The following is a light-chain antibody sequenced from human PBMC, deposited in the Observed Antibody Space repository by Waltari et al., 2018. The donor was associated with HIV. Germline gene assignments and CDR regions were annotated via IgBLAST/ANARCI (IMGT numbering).Light chain of an antibody. CDR3: QQGGGMPYT. CDR1: QNIKTN. CDR2: GAS. Sequence: DIQMTQSPSSLSASVGDRVTITCRASQNIKTNLNWYQQKPGKAPKVLIYGASNLKRGVPSRFSGSGSGTDFTLSISSLQPEDSATYYCQQGGGMPYTFGQGTKVDI. J-gene: IGKJ2*01. V-gene: IGKV1-39*01.